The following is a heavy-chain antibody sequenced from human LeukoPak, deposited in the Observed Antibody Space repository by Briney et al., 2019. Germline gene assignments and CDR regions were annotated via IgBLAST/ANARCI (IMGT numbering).Heavy chain of an antibody. J-gene: IGHJ5*02. CDR1: SGSISSGDYY. D-gene: IGHD3-9*01. V-gene: IGHV4-30-4*01. CDR2: IYYSGST. CDR3: ARTLRYFDWVNWFDP. Sequence: PSETLSLTCTVSSGSISSGDYYWSWIRQPPGKGLEWIGYIYYSGSTYYNPSLKSRVTISVDTSKNQFSLKLSSVTAADTAVYYCARTLRYFDWVNWFDPWGQGTLVTVSS.